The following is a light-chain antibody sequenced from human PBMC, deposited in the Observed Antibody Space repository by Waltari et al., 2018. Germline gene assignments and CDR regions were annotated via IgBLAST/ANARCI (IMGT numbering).Light chain of an antibody. Sequence: QSALTQPASVSGSPGQSVTIFCAGTSNDVGGYNSVSWHQQHPGQAPIVIFYAVSDRPSGVSDRFSGSKSGNTASLTISGLQAEDEADYYCSSQSSNDVVLFGGGTKLTVL. CDR3: SSQSSNDVVL. J-gene: IGLJ2*01. CDR2: AVS. CDR1: SNDVGGYNS. V-gene: IGLV2-14*01.